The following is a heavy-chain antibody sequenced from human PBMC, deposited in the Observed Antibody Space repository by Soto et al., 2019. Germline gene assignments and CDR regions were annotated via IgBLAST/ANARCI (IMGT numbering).Heavy chain of an antibody. V-gene: IGHV3-7*03. CDR3: ARGGRGYDSSSWFDP. D-gene: IGHD5-12*01. Sequence: GGSLRLSCAASGFTFSSYWMSWVRQAPGKGLEWVANIKQDGSENYYVDSVRGRFTISRDNAKNSLYLQMNSLRAEDTAVYYCARGGRGYDSSSWFDPWGQGTLVTVSS. CDR2: IKQDGSEN. CDR1: GFTFSSYW. J-gene: IGHJ5*02.